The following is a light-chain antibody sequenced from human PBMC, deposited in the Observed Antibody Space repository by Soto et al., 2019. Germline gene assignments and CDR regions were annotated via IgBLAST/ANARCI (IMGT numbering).Light chain of an antibody. Sequence: EIVLTQSPGTLSLSPGERATLSCRARQSVSSNYLAWYQQKPGQAPRLLFYGASIRATGIPDRFSGSGSGTDFTLTSSRLEPEDFAVYYCQHYGSSLSITFGQGTRLEIK. V-gene: IGKV3-20*01. J-gene: IGKJ5*01. CDR1: QSVSSNY. CDR2: GAS. CDR3: QHYGSSLSIT.